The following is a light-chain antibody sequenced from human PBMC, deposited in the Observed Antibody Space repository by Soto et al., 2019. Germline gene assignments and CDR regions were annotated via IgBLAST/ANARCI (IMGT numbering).Light chain of an antibody. Sequence: DIQMTQSPSTLSASVGDRVAITCRASQSISQWVAWYQQKPGRAPELLIYDASKLKSGVPSRFSGSGSGTEFSLTITSLQPDDSAMYYCQQYNGYSWTFGRETKVEIK. CDR2: DAS. V-gene: IGKV1-5*01. CDR1: QSISQW. CDR3: QQYNGYSWT. J-gene: IGKJ1*01.